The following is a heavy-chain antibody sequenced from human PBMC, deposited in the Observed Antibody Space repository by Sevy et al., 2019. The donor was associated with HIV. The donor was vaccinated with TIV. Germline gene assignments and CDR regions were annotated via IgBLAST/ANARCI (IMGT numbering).Heavy chain of an antibody. CDR2: LPHHGGNE. D-gene: IGHD7-27*01. J-gene: IGHJ4*02. V-gene: IGHV3-30*02. Sequence: GGSLRLSCVMSGFTFGNYGMHWVRQAPGQGLEWVALLPHHGGNERYSDSVKGRFTISRDISKNTLYLQMNSLRVEDTAIYFCTKDGAYWGSWDWCQGTLVTVSS. CDR1: GFTFGNYG. CDR3: TKDGAYWGSWD.